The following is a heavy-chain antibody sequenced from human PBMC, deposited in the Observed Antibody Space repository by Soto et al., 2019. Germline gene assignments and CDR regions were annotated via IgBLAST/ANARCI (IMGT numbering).Heavy chain of an antibody. Sequence: QVQLVQSGDEVKKPGASVMVSCKASGYIFVNYGIAWVRQAPGQGLEWMGWISPYTGNTHSATKVQGRLTMTTDTXXSTADMDLGSLTSDDTAVYYCVMVDNYVTPTPQDVWGQGTTVTVSS. D-gene: IGHD3-16*01. J-gene: IGHJ6*02. CDR3: VMVDNYVTPTPQDV. CDR2: ISPYTGNT. V-gene: IGHV1-18*01. CDR1: GYIFVNYG.